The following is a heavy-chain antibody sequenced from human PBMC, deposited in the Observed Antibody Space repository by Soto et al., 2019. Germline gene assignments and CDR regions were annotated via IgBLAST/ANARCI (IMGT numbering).Heavy chain of an antibody. CDR1: GGTISRGDFS. CDR3: ASIFFDSRGFSSALDL. D-gene: IGHD3-22*01. V-gene: IGHV4-30-2*01. CDR2: IYESGSS. Sequence: QLQLQESGSRLVKPSETLSLTCGVSGGTISRGDFSWSRIRQPPGKALEWIGPIYESGSSYPNEDLTRRVTLSAVRDQNEISLTLRSVTAADTAVYYCASIFFDSRGFSSALDLCGRGIQVSVSS. J-gene: IGHJ5*02.